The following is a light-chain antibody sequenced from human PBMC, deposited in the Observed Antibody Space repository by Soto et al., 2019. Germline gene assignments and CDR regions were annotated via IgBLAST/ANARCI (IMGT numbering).Light chain of an antibody. V-gene: IGKV3D-15*01. J-gene: IGKJ5*01. CDR1: QSVSSN. CDR2: GAS. CDR3: QQYNSWPIT. Sequence: RVMTQSPATLSVSPGERATLSCRVSQSVSSNLAWYQQKPGQAPRLLIYGASTRATGIPARFSGSGSGTEFTLTISSLQSEDFAVYYCQQYNSWPITFGQGTRLEIK.